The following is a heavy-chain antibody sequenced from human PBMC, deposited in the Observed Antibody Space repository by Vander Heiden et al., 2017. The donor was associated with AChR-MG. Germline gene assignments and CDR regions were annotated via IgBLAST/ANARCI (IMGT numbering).Heavy chain of an antibody. Sequence: QVQLQQWGAGLLKPSETLSLTCIVYGGSFSDYYWNWFRQPPGKGLEWIGEINHSGRTNYSPSLKSRVTISVDTSKKQFSLKLSSVTAADTAVYYCARTAAIYYDLLADSSFRDDLDYWGQGTLVTVSS. J-gene: IGHJ4*02. D-gene: IGHD3-9*01. CDR1: GGSFSDYY. V-gene: IGHV4-34*01. CDR3: ARTAAIYYDLLADSSFRDDLDY. CDR2: INHSGRT.